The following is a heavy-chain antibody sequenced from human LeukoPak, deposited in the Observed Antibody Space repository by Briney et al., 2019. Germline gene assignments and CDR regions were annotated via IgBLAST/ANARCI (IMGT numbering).Heavy chain of an antibody. CDR1: GFTFSSYG. V-gene: IGHV3-30*02. J-gene: IGHJ4*02. D-gene: IGHD6-19*01. Sequence: GGSLRLSCAASGFTFSSYGMHWVRQAPGKGLEWVAFIRYDGSNKYYADSVKGRFTISRDNSKNTLYLQMNSLRPENTAVYYCAKDGDVEQWLVRAFDYWGQGTLVTVSS. CDR3: AKDGDVEQWLVRAFDY. CDR2: IRYDGSNK.